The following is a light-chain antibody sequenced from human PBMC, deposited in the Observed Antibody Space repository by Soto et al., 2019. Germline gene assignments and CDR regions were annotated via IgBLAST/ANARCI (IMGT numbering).Light chain of an antibody. J-gene: IGLJ2*01. CDR2: SNN. CDR3: ASWDDSLNGPIV. V-gene: IGLV1-44*01. CDR1: TSNIGSNS. Sequence: QSVLTQPPSASRTPGQRVTISCSGRTSNIGSNSVNWYQHLPGTAPKLLLHSNNQRPSGVPDRFSGSKSGTSASLAISGLQSQDEADYYCASWDDSLNGPIVFGGGTKLTVL.